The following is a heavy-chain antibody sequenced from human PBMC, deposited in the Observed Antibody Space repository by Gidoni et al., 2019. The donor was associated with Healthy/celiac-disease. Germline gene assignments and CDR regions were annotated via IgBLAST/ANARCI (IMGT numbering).Heavy chain of an antibody. CDR3: ARGRKWLVRRFDY. Sequence: QVQLQQWGAGLSNPSEPLSLTCAAYGGSFSGYYWSWIRQRPGTGLGWIGEINHSGSTNYNPSLKSRVTISVDTSKNEFSLKLSSVTAADTAVYYCARGRKWLVRRFDYWGQGTLVTVSS. V-gene: IGHV4-34*01. CDR2: INHSGST. CDR1: GGSFSGYY. J-gene: IGHJ4*02. D-gene: IGHD6-19*01.